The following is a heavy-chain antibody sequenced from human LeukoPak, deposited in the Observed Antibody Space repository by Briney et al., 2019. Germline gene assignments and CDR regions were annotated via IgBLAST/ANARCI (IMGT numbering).Heavy chain of an antibody. D-gene: IGHD3-22*01. CDR3: ARFTGGDSSGYYED. V-gene: IGHV3-33*01. CDR1: GFTFSRHG. CDR2: IAYDGRIA. Sequence: GGSLRLSCAASGFTFSRHGMHWVRLAPGKGLEWVAFIAYDGRIANYAASVKGRFTISRDNSKNTVYLQMNSLRAEDTAVYCCARFTGGDSSGYYEDWGQGTLVTVSS. J-gene: IGHJ4*02.